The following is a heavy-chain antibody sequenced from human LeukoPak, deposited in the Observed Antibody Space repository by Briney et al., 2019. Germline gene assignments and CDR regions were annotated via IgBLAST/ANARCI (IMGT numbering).Heavy chain of an antibody. Sequence: HAGGSLRLSCAASGFTFSSYWMSWVRQAPGKGLEWVANIKQDGSEKYYVDSVKGRFTISRGNAKNSLYLQMNSLRAEDTAVYYCAGTPGYCSGGSCYSPLYWGQGTLVTVSS. CDR2: IKQDGSEK. V-gene: IGHV3-7*01. CDR1: GFTFSSYW. D-gene: IGHD2-15*01. CDR3: AGTPGYCSGGSCYSPLY. J-gene: IGHJ4*02.